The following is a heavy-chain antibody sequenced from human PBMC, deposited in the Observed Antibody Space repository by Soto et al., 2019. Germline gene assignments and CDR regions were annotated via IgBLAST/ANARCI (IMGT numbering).Heavy chain of an antibody. V-gene: IGHV1-3*01. D-gene: IGHD2-15*01. CDR2: INAGNGNT. J-gene: IGHJ6*02. CDR3: AGDYWRDYDNGMDV. Sequence: QVQLVQSGAEVKKPGASVKVSCKASGYSFTNYAMHWVRQAPGQGLEWMGWINAGNGNTKYSQKFQGRVTITRDTSASTLYMELSSLRSEDTAVYYCAGDYWRDYDNGMDVWGQGTTVTVSS. CDR1: GYSFTNYA.